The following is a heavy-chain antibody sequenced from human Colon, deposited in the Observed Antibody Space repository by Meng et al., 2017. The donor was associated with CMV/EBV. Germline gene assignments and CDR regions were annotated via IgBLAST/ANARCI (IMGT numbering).Heavy chain of an antibody. CDR1: DFTFRNYA. Sequence: GESLKISCAASDFTFRNYAMTWVRRAPGRGLEAVSSISDSGDRTYYEDSVRGRFTISRDNSKDTLYLQMNSLRAEDTAIYYCARIFGDVAGQCYHALDVWGQGTTVTVSS. J-gene: IGHJ6*02. CDR3: ARIFGDVAGQCYHALDV. V-gene: IGHV3-23*01. CDR2: ISDSGDRT. D-gene: IGHD3-3*01.